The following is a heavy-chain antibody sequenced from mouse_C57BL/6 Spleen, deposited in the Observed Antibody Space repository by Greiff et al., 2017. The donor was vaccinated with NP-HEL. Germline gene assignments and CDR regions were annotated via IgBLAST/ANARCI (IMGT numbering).Heavy chain of an antibody. CDR3: AKVVEDYAMDY. J-gene: IGHJ4*01. V-gene: IGHV14-3*01. CDR1: GFNIKNPY. D-gene: IGHD1-1*01. Sequence: EVQLQQSVAELVRPGASVKLSCTASGFNIKNPYMHWVKQRPEQGLEWIGRIDPANGNTKYAPKFQGKATITADTSSNTAYRQLSSLTSEDTAIYYCAKVVEDYAMDYWGQGTSVTVSS. CDR2: IDPANGNT.